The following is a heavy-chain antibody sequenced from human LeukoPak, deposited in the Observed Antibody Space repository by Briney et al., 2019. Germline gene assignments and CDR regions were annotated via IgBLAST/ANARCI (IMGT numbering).Heavy chain of an antibody. CDR2: IYHSGST. V-gene: IGHV4-4*02. D-gene: IGHD4-17*01. CDR1: GGSISSSNW. J-gene: IGHJ4*02. CDR3: ASRNLRATVTTIY. Sequence: PSETLSLTCAVSGGSISSSNWWSWVRQPPGKGLEWIGEIYHSGSTNYNPSLKSRVTISVDKSKNQFSLKLSSVTAADTAVYYCASRNLRATVTTIYWGQGTLVTVSS.